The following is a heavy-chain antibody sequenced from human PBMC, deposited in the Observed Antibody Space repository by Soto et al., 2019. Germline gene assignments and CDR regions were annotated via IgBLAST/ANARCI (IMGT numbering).Heavy chain of an antibody. CDR3: AGVYCSGGGCYGIDY. D-gene: IGHD2-15*01. CDR2: INPSGDT. Sequence: QVQLVQSGAEVKKPGASVKISCKASGDTFTSYYMHWVRQAPGQGLEWMGIINPSGDTSYAQKFHGRVSMTREASTSTVYMELSSRISEDTAVYYCAGVYCSGGGCYGIDYWGQGTLVTVSS. V-gene: IGHV1-46*01. CDR1: GDTFTSYY. J-gene: IGHJ4*02.